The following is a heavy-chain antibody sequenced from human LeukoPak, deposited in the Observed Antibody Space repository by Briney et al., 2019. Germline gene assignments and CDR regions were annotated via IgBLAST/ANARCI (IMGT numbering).Heavy chain of an antibody. D-gene: IGHD6-19*01. CDR2: ITSGASYI. CDR3: ATGYSSGRRGY. Sequence: PGGSLRLSCAASGFTFSTPSMNWVRQAPGKGLEWVSSITSGASYIYYADSVKGRFTISRDNAKNSLYLQMNSLSAEDTAVYYCATGYSSGRRGYWGQGTLVTVSS. CDR1: GFTFSTPS. V-gene: IGHV3-21*01. J-gene: IGHJ4*02.